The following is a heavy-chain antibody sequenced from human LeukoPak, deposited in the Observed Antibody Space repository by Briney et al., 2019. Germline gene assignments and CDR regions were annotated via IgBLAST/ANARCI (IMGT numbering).Heavy chain of an antibody. CDR1: GFTLSSYW. J-gene: IGHJ1*01. CDR3: ARAPSEIGGYYPEYFRH. CDR2: IKSDGRT. V-gene: IGHV3-74*01. Sequence: GESLTLSCAASGFTLSSYWMHWVRQPPGKGLVWVSRIKSDGRTNYADSVKGRFTISRDNAKNTVSLQMNSLRAEDTGVYYCARAPSEIGGYYPEYFRHWGQGTLVIVSS. D-gene: IGHD3-22*01.